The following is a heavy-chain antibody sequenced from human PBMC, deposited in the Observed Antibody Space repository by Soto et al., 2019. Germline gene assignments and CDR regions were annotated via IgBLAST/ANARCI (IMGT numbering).Heavy chain of an antibody. CDR2: ISTSSDT. J-gene: IGHJ6*02. D-gene: IGHD6-13*01. Sequence: EVQLVESGGGLVKPGGSLRLSCAASEFTFGSYSMNWVRQAPGKGLEWVSAISTSSDTYYADSVKGRFTISRDNARNSPYLHMNSLRVEDTAVYYCARVPRGGYSSSYYGMDVWGQGTTVTVSS. CDR1: EFTFGSYS. V-gene: IGHV3-21*01. CDR3: ARVPRGGYSSSYYGMDV.